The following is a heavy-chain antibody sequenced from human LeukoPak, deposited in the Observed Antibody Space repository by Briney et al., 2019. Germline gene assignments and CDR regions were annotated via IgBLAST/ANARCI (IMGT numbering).Heavy chain of an antibody. CDR2: TYYRSKWYN. J-gene: IGHJ5*02. D-gene: IGHD3-16*02. V-gene: IGHV6-1*01. Sequence: SQTLSLTCAISGXSVSSSGFTWNWIRQSPSRGLEWLGRTYYRSKWYNDYAVSVKSRITINPDTSRNQFSLQLNPVTPEDTAVYYCTRQAYRRFDPWGQGTLVTVSS. CDR1: GXSVSSSGFT. CDR3: TRQAYRRFDP.